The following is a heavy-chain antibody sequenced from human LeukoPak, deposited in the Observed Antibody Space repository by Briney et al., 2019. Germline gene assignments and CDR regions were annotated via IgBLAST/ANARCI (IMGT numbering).Heavy chain of an antibody. J-gene: IGHJ3*02. CDR2: INSDGRST. D-gene: IGHD5-18*01. CDR1: GFTFSSYW. CDR3: AREDSALDGFDI. V-gene: IGHV3-74*01. Sequence: GGSLRLSCAASGFTFSSYWMHWVRQAPGKGLVWVSRINSDGRSTSHADSVKGRFTISRDNAKNTLYLQMNSLRAEDTAVYYCAREDSALDGFDIWGQGTMVTVSS.